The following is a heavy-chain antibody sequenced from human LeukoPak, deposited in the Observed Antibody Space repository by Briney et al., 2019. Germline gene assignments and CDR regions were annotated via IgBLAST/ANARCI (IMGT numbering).Heavy chain of an antibody. V-gene: IGHV6-1*01. J-gene: IGHJ6*02. CDR2: TYYRSKWYN. CDR3: ARVRGIAVAGSYYYYGMDV. D-gene: IGHD6-19*01. Sequence: SQTLSLTCAISGDSVSSNSAAWNWIRQSPSRGLEWLGRTYYRSKWYNDYAVSVKSRITINPDISKNQFSLQLNSVTPEDTAVYYCARVRGIAVAGSYYYYGMDVWGQGTTVTVSS. CDR1: GDSVSSNSAA.